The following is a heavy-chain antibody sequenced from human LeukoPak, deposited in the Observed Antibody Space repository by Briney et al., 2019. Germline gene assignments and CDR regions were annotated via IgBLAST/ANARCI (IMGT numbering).Heavy chain of an antibody. V-gene: IGHV1-18*01. CDR1: GYTFTNYG. Sequence: GASVKVSCKASGYTFTNYGISWVRQAPGQGPEWMGWISPYNGNTNYAQKLQGRVTMTTDTSTSTAYMELKSLRSDDTAVYYCARVECSSTSCYNVWFDPWGQGTLVSVSS. CDR2: ISPYNGNT. CDR3: ARVECSSTSCYNVWFDP. J-gene: IGHJ5*02. D-gene: IGHD2-2*02.